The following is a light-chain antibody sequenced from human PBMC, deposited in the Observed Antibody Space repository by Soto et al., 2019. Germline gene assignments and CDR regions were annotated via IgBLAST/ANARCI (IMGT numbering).Light chain of an antibody. V-gene: IGLV2-23*03. Sequence: QYALTQPASVSGSPGQSITISCTGTSSAVGSYNLVSWYQQHPGKAPKLMIYEGSKRPSGVSNRFSGSKSGNTASLTISGLQAEDEADYYCGSDAGSSTFGVVFGGGTKVTVL. J-gene: IGLJ2*01. CDR1: SSAVGSYNL. CDR2: EGS. CDR3: GSDAGSSTFGVV.